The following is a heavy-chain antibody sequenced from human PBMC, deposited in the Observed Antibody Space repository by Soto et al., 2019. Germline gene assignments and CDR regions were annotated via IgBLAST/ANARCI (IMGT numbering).Heavy chain of an antibody. J-gene: IGHJ5*01. Sequence: PSETLSLTCAVSGGSISSGGYSWGWIRQPPGKGLEWIGYIYHSGSTYYNPSLKSRVTISVDTSNNQLSLKLRSVTAADTAVYYFARHDGFSSGWIFDYWAHGTLVTVSS. CDR3: ARHDGFSSGWIFDY. D-gene: IGHD6-19*01. V-gene: IGHV4-30-2*03. CDR1: GGSISSGGYS. CDR2: IYHSGST.